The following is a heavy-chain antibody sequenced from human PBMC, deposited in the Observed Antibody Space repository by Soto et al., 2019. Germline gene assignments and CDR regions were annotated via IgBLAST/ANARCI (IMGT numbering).Heavy chain of an antibody. V-gene: IGHV4-39*01. J-gene: IGHJ4*02. CDR3: ARHGLTAYMVYYFDF. CDR1: GWSISRTQDY. CDR2: IYYSGST. Sequence: HTLSLTCTSSGWSISRTQDYLAWIRPSPGRGLEWIASIYYSGSTYHNPSLKSRISISVDTSKNQFSLNLTSGTAADTAVYYCARHGLTAYMVYYFDFWGQGTLVTVSS. D-gene: IGHD3-16*01.